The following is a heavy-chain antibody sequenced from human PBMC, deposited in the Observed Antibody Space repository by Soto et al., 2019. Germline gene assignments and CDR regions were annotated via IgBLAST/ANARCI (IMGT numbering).Heavy chain of an antibody. CDR2: IKQDGSEK. D-gene: IGHD6-19*01. J-gene: IGHJ4*02. V-gene: IGHV3-7*01. CDR1: GFTFSSYW. CDR3: ATVGIAVAGTYFDY. Sequence: EVQLVESGGGLVQPGGSLRLSCAASGFTFSSYWMSWVRQAPGKGLEWVANIKQDGSEKYYVDSVKGRFTISRDNAKNSLYLQMNSLRDEDTAVYYCATVGIAVAGTYFDYWGQGTLVTVSS.